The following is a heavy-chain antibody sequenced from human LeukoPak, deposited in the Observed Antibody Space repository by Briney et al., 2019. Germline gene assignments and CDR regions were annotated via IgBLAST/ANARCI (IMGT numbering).Heavy chain of an antibody. J-gene: IGHJ4*02. D-gene: IGHD6-6*01. CDR2: INHSGST. CDR1: GGAFSGYH. Sequence: TLSLTCAVYGGAFSGYHWSWIRQPPGKGLEWIGAINHSGSTNYNPSLKSRVTISVDTSKNQFSLKLSSVTAADTAVYYCARAPSSLGIPEGYFDYWGQGTLVTVSS. CDR3: ARAPSSLGIPEGYFDY. V-gene: IGHV4-34*01.